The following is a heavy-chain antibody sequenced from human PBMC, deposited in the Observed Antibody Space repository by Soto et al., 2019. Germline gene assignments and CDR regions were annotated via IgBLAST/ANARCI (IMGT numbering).Heavy chain of an antibody. CDR1: GFTFSSYA. Sequence: EVQLLESGGGLVQPGGSLRLSCAASGFTFSSYAMSWVRQAPGKGLEWVSAISGSGGRTYYADSVKGRFTISRDNSKNRRYLLMNSRRAEDTAVYYCAKAPTNYGTGSYYYYWGQGTLVTVSS. V-gene: IGHV3-23*01. CDR3: AKAPTNYGTGSYYYY. D-gene: IGHD3-10*01. J-gene: IGHJ4*02. CDR2: ISGSGGRT.